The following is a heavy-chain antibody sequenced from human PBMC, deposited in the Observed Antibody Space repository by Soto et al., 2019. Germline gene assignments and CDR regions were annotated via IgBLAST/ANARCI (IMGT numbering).Heavy chain of an antibody. CDR2: IWDDGSNK. Sequence: QVQLVESGGGVVQPGRSLRLSCAASGFTFSSYGMHWVRQAPGKGLEWVAVIWDDGSNKYYADSVKGRFTISRDNSKNTLYLQMNSLRAEDTAVYYCARDAGYSSSSCWFDPWGQGTLVTVSS. CDR3: ARDAGYSSSSCWFDP. CDR1: GFTFSSYG. V-gene: IGHV3-33*01. J-gene: IGHJ5*02. D-gene: IGHD6-6*01.